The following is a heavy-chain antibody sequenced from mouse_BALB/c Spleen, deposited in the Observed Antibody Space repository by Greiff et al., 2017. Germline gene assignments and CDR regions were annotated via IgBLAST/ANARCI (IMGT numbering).Heavy chain of an antibody. Sequence: EVQLVESGGGLVKLGGSLKLSCAASGFTFSSYYMSWVRQTPEKRLELVAAINSNGGSTYYPDSVKGRFTISRDNARNILYLQMSSLRSEDTAMYYCAREERSTMTSFAYWGQGTLVTVSA. CDR1: GFTFSSYY. V-gene: IGHV5-6-2*01. J-gene: IGHJ3*01. CDR2: INSNGGST. D-gene: IGHD2-4*01. CDR3: AREERSTMTSFAY.